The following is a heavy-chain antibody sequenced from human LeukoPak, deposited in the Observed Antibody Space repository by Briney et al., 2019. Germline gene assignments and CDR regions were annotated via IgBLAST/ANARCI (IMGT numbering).Heavy chain of an antibody. CDR3: AREGVGGGAFDI. Sequence: PGGSLRLSCAASGFSFSSAWMSWVRQAPGKGLEWVGRIKSKTNGGITDYAAPVKGRFTISRDDSKNTLYLQMDSLKTEGTAVYYCAREGVGGGAFDIWGQGTMVTVSA. J-gene: IGHJ3*02. CDR1: GFSFSSAW. D-gene: IGHD3-10*01. V-gene: IGHV3-15*01. CDR2: IKSKTNGGIT.